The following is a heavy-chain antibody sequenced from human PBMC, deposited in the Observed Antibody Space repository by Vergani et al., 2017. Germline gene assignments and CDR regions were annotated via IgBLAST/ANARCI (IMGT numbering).Heavy chain of an antibody. D-gene: IGHD3-3*01. CDR3: AKYDFWSGFFDY. Sequence: EVQLLESGGGLVQPGGSLRLSCAASGFTFSSYAMSWVRQAPGKALEWVSAISGSGGSTYYADSVKGRFTISRDNSKNTLYLQMNSLRAEDTAVYYCAKYDFWSGFFDYWGQGTLVTVSS. V-gene: IGHV3-23*01. CDR2: ISGSGGST. CDR1: GFTFSSYA. J-gene: IGHJ4*02.